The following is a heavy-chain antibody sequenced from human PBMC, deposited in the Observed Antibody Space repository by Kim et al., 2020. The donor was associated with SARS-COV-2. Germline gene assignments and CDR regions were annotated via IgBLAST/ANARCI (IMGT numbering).Heavy chain of an antibody. CDR1: GGSISSYY. Sequence: SETLSLTCTVSGGSISSYYWSWIRQPPGKGLEWIGYIYYSGSTNYNPSLKSRVTISVDTSKNQCSLKLSSVTAADTAVYYCARVFGDYVEAFDYWGQGTLVTVSS. CDR2: IYYSGST. CDR3: ARVFGDYVEAFDY. V-gene: IGHV4-59*13. D-gene: IGHD4-17*01. J-gene: IGHJ4*02.